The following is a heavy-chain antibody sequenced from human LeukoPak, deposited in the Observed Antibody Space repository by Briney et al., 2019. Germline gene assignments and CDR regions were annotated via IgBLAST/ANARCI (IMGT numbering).Heavy chain of an antibody. Sequence: PGGSLRLSCAASEFTFSSYSMNWVRQAPGKGLEWVSSISSSSSYIYYADSVKGRFTISRDNAKNSLYLQMNSLRAEDTAVYYCARVNNRLELLESPYYYYYMDVWGKGTTVTVSS. V-gene: IGHV3-21*01. CDR3: ARVNNRLELLESPYYYYYMDV. CDR1: EFTFSSYS. D-gene: IGHD1-7*01. CDR2: ISSSSSYI. J-gene: IGHJ6*03.